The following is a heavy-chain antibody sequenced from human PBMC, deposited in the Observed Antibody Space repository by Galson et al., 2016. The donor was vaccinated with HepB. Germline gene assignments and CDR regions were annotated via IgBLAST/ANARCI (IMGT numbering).Heavy chain of an antibody. Sequence: SLRLSCAASGFTFSNFAMSWVRQAPGKGLEWVSAIGGGGGSPSYADSVKGRFTISRDNAKNSLYLQMNSLRDEDTAVYYCARGCGRPSCPYYFDHWGQGTLVTVSS. J-gene: IGHJ4*02. CDR3: ARGCGRPSCPYYFDH. V-gene: IGHV3-23*01. CDR2: IGGGGGSP. CDR1: GFTFSNFA. D-gene: IGHD2-2*01.